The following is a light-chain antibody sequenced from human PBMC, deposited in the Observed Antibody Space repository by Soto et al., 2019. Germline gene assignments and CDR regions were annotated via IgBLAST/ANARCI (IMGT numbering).Light chain of an antibody. CDR3: QQYKSFLGT. CDR2: KAS. V-gene: IGKV1-5*03. Sequence: DIQMTQSPSTLSASVGDRVTFTCRASQSVSSWVAWYQQKPGKAPNLLITKASSLESGVPSRFCGSGTGTAFTLTINGLQPDDFATYYCQQYKSFLGTFGQGTKVEIK. CDR1: QSVSSW. J-gene: IGKJ1*01.